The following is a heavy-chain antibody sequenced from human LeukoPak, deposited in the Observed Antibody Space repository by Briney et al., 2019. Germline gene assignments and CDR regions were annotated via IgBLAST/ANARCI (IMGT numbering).Heavy chain of an antibody. D-gene: IGHD4-23*01. CDR1: GGSISGSSYY. J-gene: IGHJ3*02. V-gene: IGHV4-39*02. CDR3: AKDLDTTVVVDAFDM. CDR2: IYSSGST. Sequence: SETLSLTCTVSGGSISGSSYYWGWLRQPPGKGLEWIGSIYSSGSTHYNPSLKSRVTISVDTSKNQLSLKLTSVTAADTAVYYCAKDLDTTVVVDAFDMWGQGTLVTVSS.